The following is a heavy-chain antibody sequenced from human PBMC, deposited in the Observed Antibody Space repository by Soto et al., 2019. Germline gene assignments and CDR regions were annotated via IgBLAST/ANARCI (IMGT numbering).Heavy chain of an antibody. Sequence: SVKVSCKASGGTFSSYAISWVRQAPGQGLEWMGGIIPIFGTANYAQKFQGRVTITADESTSTAYMELSSLRSEDTAVYYCARGAYNWNYHFDYWGQGTLVTVSS. J-gene: IGHJ4*02. D-gene: IGHD1-7*01. CDR1: GGTFSSYA. CDR3: ARGAYNWNYHFDY. V-gene: IGHV1-69*13. CDR2: IIPIFGTA.